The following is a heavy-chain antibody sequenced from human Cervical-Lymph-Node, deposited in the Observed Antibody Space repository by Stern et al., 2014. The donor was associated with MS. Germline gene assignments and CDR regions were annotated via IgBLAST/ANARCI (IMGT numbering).Heavy chain of an antibody. Sequence: VQLVESGAEVKKPGASVKVSCKVSGSTLTDFFMHWVRQPPGKVLEWMGGFDPEDGETIYAQKFQGRVTMTEDTSTDTAYMELSSLRSDDTAVYYCATDYNYWGQGTLVTVSS. J-gene: IGHJ4*02. D-gene: IGHD3-10*01. CDR3: ATDYNY. CDR2: FDPEDGET. V-gene: IGHV1-24*01. CDR1: GSTLTDFF.